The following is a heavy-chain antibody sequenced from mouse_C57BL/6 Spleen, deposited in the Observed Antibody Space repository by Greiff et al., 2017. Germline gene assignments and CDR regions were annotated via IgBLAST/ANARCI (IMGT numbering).Heavy chain of an antibody. CDR1: GFTFSSYA. J-gene: IGHJ3*01. D-gene: IGHD2-3*01. Sequence: EVMLVESGGGLVKPGGSLKLSCAASGFTFSSYAMSWVRQTPEKRLEWVATISDGGSYTYYPDNVKGRFTISRDNAKNNLYLQMSHLKSEDTAMYYCAREDGYYGDDWGQGTLVTVAA. V-gene: IGHV5-4*01. CDR3: AREDGYYGDD. CDR2: ISDGGSYT.